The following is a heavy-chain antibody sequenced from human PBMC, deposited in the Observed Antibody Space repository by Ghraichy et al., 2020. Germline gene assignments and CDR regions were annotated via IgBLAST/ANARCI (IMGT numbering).Heavy chain of an antibody. V-gene: IGHV3-23*01. CDR1: GFTFSSYA. J-gene: IGHJ4*02. CDR3: AKKFLYSSSWPDDY. D-gene: IGHD6-13*01. Sequence: GGSLRLSCAASGFTFSSYAMSWVRQAPGKGLEWVSAICGSGGSTYYADSVKGRFTISRDNSKNTLYLQMNSLRAEDTAVYYCAKKFLYSSSWPDDYWGQGTLVTVSS. CDR2: ICGSGGST.